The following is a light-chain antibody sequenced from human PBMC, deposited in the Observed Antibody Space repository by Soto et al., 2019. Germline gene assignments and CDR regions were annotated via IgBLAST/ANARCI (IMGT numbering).Light chain of an antibody. CDR3: QQRSNWIT. V-gene: IGKV3-11*01. J-gene: IGKJ5*01. CDR2: DTS. CDR1: QSVSRY. Sequence: EIVLTQSPATLSLSPGERATLSCRASQSVSRYLAWYQKKPGQAPRILIYDTSYRATGIPARFSGSGSGTDFTLTISSLEPEDFAVYYCQQRSNWITFGQGTRLEIK.